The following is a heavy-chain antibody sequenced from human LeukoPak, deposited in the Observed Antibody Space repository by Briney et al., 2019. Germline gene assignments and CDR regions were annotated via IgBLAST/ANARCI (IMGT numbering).Heavy chain of an antibody. J-gene: IGHJ4*02. D-gene: IGHD3-22*01. CDR2: ISAYNGNT. V-gene: IGHV1-18*01. CDR3: ARVRGLYYYDSSQYFDY. Sequence: GASVKVSCKASGYTFTSYGISWVRQAPGQGLEWMGWISAYNGNTNYAQKLQGRVTMTTDTPTSTAYMELRSLRSDDTAVYYCARVRGLYYYDSSQYFDYWGQGTLVTVSS. CDR1: GYTFTSYG.